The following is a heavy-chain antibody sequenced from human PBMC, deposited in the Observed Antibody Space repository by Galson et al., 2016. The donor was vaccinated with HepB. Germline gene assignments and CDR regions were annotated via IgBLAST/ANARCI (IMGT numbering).Heavy chain of an antibody. CDR1: GASITSGSYY. Sequence: TLSLTCTVSGASITSGSYYWSWIRQPAGKGLEWIGRIYTSGTTNYSPSLKSRVSISVDTSKNQFSLKLSSVTAPDTAFCYCARGKGFSGGGSFDIWGQGTMVTVSS. CDR3: ARGKGFSGGGSFDI. D-gene: IGHD2-15*01. CDR2: IYTSGTT. V-gene: IGHV4-61*02. J-gene: IGHJ3*02.